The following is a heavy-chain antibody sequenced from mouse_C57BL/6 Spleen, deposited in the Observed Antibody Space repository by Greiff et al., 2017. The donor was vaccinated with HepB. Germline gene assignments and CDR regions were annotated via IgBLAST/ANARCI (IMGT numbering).Heavy chain of an antibody. CDR2: ISYDGSN. Sequence: EVQLQQSGPGLVKPSQSLSLTCSVTGYSITSGYYWNWIRQFPGNKLEWMGYISYDGSNNYNPSLKNRISITRDTSTNQFFLKLNSVTTEDTATYYCARVRQGVFDYWGQGTTLTVSS. CDR3: ARVRQGVFDY. V-gene: IGHV3-6*01. CDR1: GYSITSGYY. D-gene: IGHD2-14*01. J-gene: IGHJ2*01.